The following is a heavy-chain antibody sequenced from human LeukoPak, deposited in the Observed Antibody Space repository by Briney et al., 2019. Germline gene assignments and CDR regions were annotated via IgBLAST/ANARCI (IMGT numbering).Heavy chain of an antibody. CDR3: AKGSYDSSGYQRD. J-gene: IGHJ4*02. D-gene: IGHD3-22*01. CDR2: ISGSGGST. Sequence: PGGSLRLSCAASGFTFSSYGMTWVRQAPGKGLEWVSAISGSGGSTYYADSVKGRFTISRDNSKNTLYLQMNSLRAEDTAVYYCAKGSYDSSGYQRDWGQGTLVTVSS. V-gene: IGHV3-23*01. CDR1: GFTFSSYG.